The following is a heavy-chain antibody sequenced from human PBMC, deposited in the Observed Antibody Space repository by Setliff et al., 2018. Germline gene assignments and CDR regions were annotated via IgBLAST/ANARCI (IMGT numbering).Heavy chain of an antibody. D-gene: IGHD1-1*01. CDR2: IHTTGST. CDR3: ARAVEKGTYWYFDL. Sequence: PSETLSLTCTVSGASISSGRYYWSWIRQPAGKGLEWVGRIHTTGSTNYNPSLKSRVTISLDTSKNQLSLKLSSVTAAGTAVFYCARAVEKGTYWYFDLWGRGTLVTVSS. V-gene: IGHV4-61*02. J-gene: IGHJ2*01. CDR1: GASISSGRYY.